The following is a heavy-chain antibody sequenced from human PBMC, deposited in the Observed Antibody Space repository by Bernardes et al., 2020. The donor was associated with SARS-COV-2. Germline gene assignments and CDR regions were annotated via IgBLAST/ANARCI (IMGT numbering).Heavy chain of an antibody. V-gene: IGHV4-59*01. D-gene: IGHD3-9*01. Sequence: SETLSLTCTVSGGSISSYYWSWIRQPPGKGLEWIGYIYYSGSTNYNPSLKSRVTISVDTSKNQFSLKLSSVTAADTAVYYCARGLRYFDWFYAFDIWGQGTMVTVSS. CDR1: GGSISSYY. CDR3: ARGLRYFDWFYAFDI. CDR2: IYYSGST. J-gene: IGHJ3*02.